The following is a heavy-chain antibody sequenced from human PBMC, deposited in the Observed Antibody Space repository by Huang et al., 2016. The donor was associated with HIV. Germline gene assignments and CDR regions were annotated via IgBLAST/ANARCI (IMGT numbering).Heavy chain of an antibody. CDR1: GFTFNKFD. J-gene: IGHJ4*02. D-gene: IGHD1-26*01. Sequence: QVQLVESGGGVVQPGRSLRLSCAAFGFTFNKFDMHWVRQAPGKGMAWVAIRSYDGMSKYHADSVKGRFTISRDNSKNTVYLQMNSLRVEDTAVYYCAKDGRGSGTYYDYFEYWGQGTLVTVSS. CDR2: RSYDGMSK. V-gene: IGHV3-30*18. CDR3: AKDGRGSGTYYDYFEY.